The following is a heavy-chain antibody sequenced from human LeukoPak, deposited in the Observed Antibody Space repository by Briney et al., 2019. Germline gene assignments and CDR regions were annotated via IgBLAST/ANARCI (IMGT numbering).Heavy chain of an antibody. CDR3: ARGGSSLYYNYYYAMDV. D-gene: IGHD3-10*01. J-gene: IGHJ6*02. V-gene: IGHV1-69*13. CDR1: GGTFSSYA. CDR2: IIPIFGTA. Sequence: ASVKVSCKASGGTFSSYAISWVRQAPGQGLEWMGGIIPIFGTANYAQKFQGRVTITADESTSTAYMELSSLRSEDTAVYYCARGGSSLYYNYYYAMDVWGQGTTVTVSS.